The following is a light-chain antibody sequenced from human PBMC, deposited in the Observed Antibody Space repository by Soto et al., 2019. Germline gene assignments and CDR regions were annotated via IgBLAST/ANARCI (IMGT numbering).Light chain of an antibody. J-gene: IGKJ1*01. V-gene: IGKV1-5*01. Sequence: DIQMTQSPSTLSASVGDSVTVTCRPSQSIGTWLAWYQQKPGKAPKLLXXGASSLETGVSSRFSGSGSGTKFTLTITSLHPDDFATYYCQQYATYSPEWTFGQGTKVDIK. CDR2: GAS. CDR1: QSIGTW. CDR3: QQYATYSPEWT.